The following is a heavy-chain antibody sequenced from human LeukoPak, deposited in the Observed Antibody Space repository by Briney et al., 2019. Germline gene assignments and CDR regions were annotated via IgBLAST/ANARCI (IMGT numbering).Heavy chain of an antibody. Sequence: GGSLRLSCAASGFAFRDAWMTWVRQAPGKGLEWVGRIKSKAAGGTTDYAAPVNGRFTISRDDSRNTLYLQMNSLRTEDTAVYYCTWYYYDTLDYWAREPWSPSPQ. CDR3: TWYYYDTLDY. CDR2: IKSKAAGGTT. CDR1: GFAFRDAW. V-gene: IGHV3-15*01. J-gene: IGHJ4*02. D-gene: IGHD3-22*01.